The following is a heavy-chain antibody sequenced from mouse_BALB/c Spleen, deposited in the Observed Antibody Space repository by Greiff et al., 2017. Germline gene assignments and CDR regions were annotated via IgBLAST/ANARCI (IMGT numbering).Heavy chain of an antibody. CDR1: GYAFSSSW. J-gene: IGHJ4*01. Sequence: QVQLKQSGPELVKPGASVKISCKASGYAFSSSWMNWVKQRPGQGLEWIGRIYPGDGDTNYNGKFKGKATLTADKSSSTAYMQLSSLTSVDSAVYFCARYGNYGYYAMDYWGQGTSVTVSS. V-gene: IGHV1-82*01. CDR3: ARYGNYGYYAMDY. CDR2: IYPGDGDT. D-gene: IGHD2-1*01.